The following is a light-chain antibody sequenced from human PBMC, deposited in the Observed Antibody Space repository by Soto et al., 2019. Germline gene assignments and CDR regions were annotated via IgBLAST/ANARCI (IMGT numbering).Light chain of an antibody. CDR2: DVS. V-gene: IGLV2-14*01. CDR1: SSDVGGYNY. Sequence: QSALTQPASVSGSPGQSITISCTGTSSDVGGYNYVSWYQQHPGKAPKLMIYDVSKRPSGVSNRVSGSKSGNTASLTISGLQAEDEADYYCSSYTSSSTPHVVFGGGTKLTVL. CDR3: SSYTSSSTPHVV. J-gene: IGLJ2*01.